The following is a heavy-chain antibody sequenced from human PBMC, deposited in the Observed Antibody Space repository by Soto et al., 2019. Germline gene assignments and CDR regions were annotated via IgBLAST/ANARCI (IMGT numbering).Heavy chain of an antibody. V-gene: IGHV3-33*01. D-gene: IGHD4-17*01. CDR1: GFTFSSYG. CDR2: IWYDGSNK. Sequence: QVQLVESGGGVVQPGRSLRLSCAASGFTFSSYGMHWVRQAPGKGLEWVAVIWYDGSNKYYADSVKGRFTISRDNSKNTLYLQMNSLRAEDPAVYYCARDLAMTTVTHYGMDVWGQGTTVTVSS. J-gene: IGHJ6*02. CDR3: ARDLAMTTVTHYGMDV.